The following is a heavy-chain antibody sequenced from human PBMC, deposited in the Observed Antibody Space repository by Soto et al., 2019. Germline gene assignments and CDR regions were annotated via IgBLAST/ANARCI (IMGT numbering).Heavy chain of an antibody. CDR1: EYTFTNYA. CDR3: ARDILFDY. Sequence: QVQLVQSGAEEKKPGASVKVSCKASEYTFTNYALHLVRQAPGQRLEWMGWINAGNGNTKYSQKFQGRVTITRDTSASTAYMELSSLRSEDTAVYYCARDILFDYWGQGTLVTVSS. V-gene: IGHV1-3*05. CDR2: INAGNGNT. D-gene: IGHD2-15*01. J-gene: IGHJ4*02.